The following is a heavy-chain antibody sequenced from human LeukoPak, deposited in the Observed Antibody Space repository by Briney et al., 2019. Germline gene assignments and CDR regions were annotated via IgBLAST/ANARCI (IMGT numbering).Heavy chain of an antibody. CDR2: IRYDGSNK. CDR1: GFTFSSYG. Sequence: GGSLRLSCAASGFTFSSYGMHWVRQAPGKGLEWVAFIRYDGSNKYYADSVKGRFTISRDNSKNTLYLQMNSLRAEDTAVYYCAKDPPTSSPSVGDYWGQGTLVTVSS. D-gene: IGHD6-6*01. CDR3: AKDPPTSSPSVGDY. J-gene: IGHJ4*02. V-gene: IGHV3-30*02.